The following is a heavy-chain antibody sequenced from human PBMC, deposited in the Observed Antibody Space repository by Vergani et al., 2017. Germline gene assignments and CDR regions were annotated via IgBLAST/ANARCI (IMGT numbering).Heavy chain of an antibody. J-gene: IGHJ6*03. CDR1: GGSFSGYY. Sequence: QVQLQQWGAGLLKPSETLSLTCAVYGGSFSGYYWSWIRQPPGKGLEWIGEINHSGSTNYNPSLKSRVTISVDTSKNQFSRKLSSVTAADTAVYYCARGKYDILTGPGYYMDVWGKGTTVTVSS. CDR3: ARGKYDILTGPGYYMDV. V-gene: IGHV4-34*01. D-gene: IGHD3-9*01. CDR2: INHSGST.